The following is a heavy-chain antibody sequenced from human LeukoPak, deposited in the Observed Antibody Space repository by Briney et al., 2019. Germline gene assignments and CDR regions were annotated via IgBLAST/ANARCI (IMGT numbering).Heavy chain of an antibody. V-gene: IGHV3-23*01. CDR3: AKVFPPGTTRYYFDY. D-gene: IGHD1-7*01. CDR2: KSGSGGST. CDR1: GFTISSYA. Sequence: GGSLRLSCAASGFTISSYAMSLVRQAAGKGLEWVSAKSGSGGSTYYADSVKGRFTISRDNSKNTLYLQMNSLRAEDTAVYYCAKVFPPGTTRYYFDYWGQGTLVTVSS. J-gene: IGHJ4*02.